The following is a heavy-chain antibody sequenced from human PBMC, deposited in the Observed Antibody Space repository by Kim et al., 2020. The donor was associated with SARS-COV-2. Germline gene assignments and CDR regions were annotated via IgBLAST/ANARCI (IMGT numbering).Heavy chain of an antibody. D-gene: IGHD6-13*01. Sequence: ASVKVSCKASGYTFTSYAMNWVRQAPGQGLEWMGWINTNTGNPTYAQGFTGRFVFSLDTSVSTAYLQISSLKAEDTAVYYCARRIAAAGQYYYYYYGMDVWGQGTTVTVSS. J-gene: IGHJ6*02. CDR1: GYTFTSYA. CDR3: ARRIAAAGQYYYYYYGMDV. V-gene: IGHV7-4-1*02. CDR2: INTNTGNP.